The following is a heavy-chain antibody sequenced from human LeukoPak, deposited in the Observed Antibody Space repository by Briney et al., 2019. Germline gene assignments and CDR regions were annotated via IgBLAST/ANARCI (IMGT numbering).Heavy chain of an antibody. CDR2: IYYSGST. Sequence: PSETLSLTCTVSGGSISSSSYYWGWIRQPPGKGLEWIGSIYYSGSTYYNPSLKSRVTISVDTSKNQFSLKLSSVTAADTAVYYCARQEIGKYYYGSGSYSASDYWGQGTLVTVSS. CDR1: GGSISSSSYY. V-gene: IGHV4-39*01. CDR3: ARQEIGKYYYGSGSYSASDY. J-gene: IGHJ4*02. D-gene: IGHD3-10*01.